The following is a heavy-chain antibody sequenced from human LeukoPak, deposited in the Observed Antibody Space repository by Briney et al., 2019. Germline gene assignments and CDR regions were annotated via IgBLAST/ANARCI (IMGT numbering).Heavy chain of an antibody. Sequence: SETLSLTCTVSGGFISSSSYYWSWIRQPPGKGLEWIGYTHYSGSTNYSPSLKSRVTISVDTSKNQFSLKLTSVTAADTAVYYCARAYDGSGYLPGYWGQGTLVTVSS. V-gene: IGHV4-61*01. J-gene: IGHJ4*02. CDR2: THYSGST. D-gene: IGHD3-22*01. CDR1: GGFISSSSYY. CDR3: ARAYDGSGYLPGY.